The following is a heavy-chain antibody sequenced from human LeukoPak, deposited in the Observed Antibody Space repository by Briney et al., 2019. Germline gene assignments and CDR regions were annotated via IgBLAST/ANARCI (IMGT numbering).Heavy chain of an antibody. Sequence: PGGSLRLSCAACGFTFSSYDMHWVRQATGKGLEWVSAIGTAGDTYYPGSVKGQFTISRENAKNSLYLQMNSLRAEDTAVYYCASLFLCYGCSSSSDSFNIWGQGTLVTVSS. CDR1: GFTFSSYD. J-gene: IGHJ4*02. CDR3: ASLFLCYGCSSSSDSFNI. V-gene: IGHV3-13*03. D-gene: IGHD6-6*01. CDR2: IGTAGDT.